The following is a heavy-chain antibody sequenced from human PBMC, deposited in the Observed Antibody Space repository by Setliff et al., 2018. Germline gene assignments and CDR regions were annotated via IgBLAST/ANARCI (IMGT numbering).Heavy chain of an antibody. CDR2: TIPLFGTT. J-gene: IGHJ6*03. Sequence: ASVKVSCKASGGTFTNYGVSWVRQAPGQGLEWMGGTIPLFGTTDYAQKFHGRVTIITDESTSTAYMELSSLTSDDTAVYYCAREGMDTRSSTDYRYYMDVWGQGTTVTVSS. D-gene: IGHD5-18*01. CDR3: AREGMDTRSSTDYRYYMDV. V-gene: IGHV1-69*05. CDR1: GGTFTNYG.